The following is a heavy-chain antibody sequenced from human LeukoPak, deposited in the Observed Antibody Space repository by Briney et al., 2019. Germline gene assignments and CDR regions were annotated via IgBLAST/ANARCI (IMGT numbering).Heavy chain of an antibody. Sequence: ASVKVSCKASGYTFTGYYMHWVRQAPGQGLEWMGRINPNSGGTNYAQKFQGRVTMTRDTSISTAYMELSRLRSDDTAVYYCATDLSSGSYYQDYYFDDWGQGTLVTVSS. J-gene: IGHJ4*02. V-gene: IGHV1-2*06. CDR1: GYTFTGYY. CDR2: INPNSGGT. D-gene: IGHD3-10*01. CDR3: ATDLSSGSYYQDYYFDD.